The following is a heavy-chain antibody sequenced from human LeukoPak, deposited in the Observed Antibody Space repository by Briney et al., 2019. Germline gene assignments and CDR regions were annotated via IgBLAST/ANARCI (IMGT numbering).Heavy chain of an antibody. D-gene: IGHD6-6*01. J-gene: IGHJ5*02. CDR1: GYTFTGYY. V-gene: IGHV1-2*02. CDR2: INPNSGGT. Sequence: ASVKVSRKASGYTFTGYYMHWVRQAPGQGLEWMGWINPNSGGTNYAQKFQGRVTMTRDTSISTAYMELSRLRSDDTAVYYCAREGREYSSSSFNNWFDPWGQGTLVTVSS. CDR3: AREGREYSSSSFNNWFDP.